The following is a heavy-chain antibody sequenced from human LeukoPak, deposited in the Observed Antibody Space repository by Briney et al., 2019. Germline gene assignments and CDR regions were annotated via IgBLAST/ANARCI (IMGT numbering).Heavy chain of an antibody. J-gene: IGHJ4*02. V-gene: IGHV3-7*01. CDR2: IGKDGSGN. Sequence: GGSLRLSCAASGFSLSRYWMSWVRQAPGQGLEWVANIGKDGSGNHYADSVKGRFTISRDNAKNSLYLQMNSLRTDDTAVYYCARDLDYYATDYWGQGTLVTVSS. CDR3: ARDLDYYATDY. D-gene: IGHD3/OR15-3a*01. CDR1: GFSLSRYW.